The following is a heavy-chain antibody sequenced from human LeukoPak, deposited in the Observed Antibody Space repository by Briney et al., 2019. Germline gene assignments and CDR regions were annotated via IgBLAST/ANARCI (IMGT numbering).Heavy chain of an antibody. CDR2: IYADGNT. V-gene: IGHV3-53*01. CDR1: GFIVNTNY. CDR3: ARDSYGDANFDS. J-gene: IGHJ4*02. D-gene: IGHD4-17*01. Sequence: GGSLRLSCAASGFIVNTNYMTWDRQAPGRGLEWVSFIYADGNTYYADSVKGRLTISRDISKNAVYLQMNSLRAEDTAVYYCARDSYGDANFDSWGQGTLVTVSS.